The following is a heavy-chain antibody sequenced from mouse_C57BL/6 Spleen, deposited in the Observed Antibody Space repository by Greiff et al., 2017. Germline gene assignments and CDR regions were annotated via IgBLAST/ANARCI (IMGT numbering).Heavy chain of an antibody. CDR3: AISFRRGGYYAMDY. J-gene: IGHJ4*01. CDR1: GYTFTDYN. V-gene: IGHV1-18*01. CDR2: INPNNGGT. Sequence: EVQLQQSGPELVKPGASVKIPCKASGYTFTDYNMDWVKQSHGKSLEWIGDINPNNGGTIYNQKFKGKATLTVDKSSSTAYMELRSLTSEDTAVYYCAISFRRGGYYAMDYWGQGTSVTVSS.